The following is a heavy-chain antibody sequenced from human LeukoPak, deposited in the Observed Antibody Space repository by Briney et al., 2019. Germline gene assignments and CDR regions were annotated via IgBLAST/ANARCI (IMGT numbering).Heavy chain of an antibody. V-gene: IGHV3-23*01. D-gene: IGHD5-12*01. CDR3: AKDDAWLRFGE. CDR2: ISPSGDIT. CDR1: GFTFSNHG. Sequence: GGSLRLSCAASGFTFSNHGMDWVRQAPGKGLEWVSGISPSGDITYYADSVKGRFTISRDSSKNTLYLEVISLAAEDTAVYYCAKDDAWLRFGEWSQGTLVTVSS. J-gene: IGHJ4*02.